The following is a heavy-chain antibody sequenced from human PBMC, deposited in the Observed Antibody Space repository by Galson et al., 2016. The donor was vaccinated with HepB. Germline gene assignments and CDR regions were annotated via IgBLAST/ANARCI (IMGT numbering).Heavy chain of an antibody. CDR1: GYSFNRSG. CDR3: ARGSSWFDS. Sequence: VKVSCKASGYSFNRSGVTWVRQAPGQGLEWMGWISAHTGATNYAQKFQGRVTMTTDTSTSTAYMEMRSLRSDDTAVYYCARGSSWFDSWGQGTLVTVSS. J-gene: IGHJ5*01. V-gene: IGHV1-18*01. D-gene: IGHD6-13*01. CDR2: ISAHTGAT.